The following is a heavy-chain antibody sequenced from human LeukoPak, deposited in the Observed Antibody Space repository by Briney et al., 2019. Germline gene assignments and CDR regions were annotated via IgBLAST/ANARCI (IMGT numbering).Heavy chain of an antibody. CDR3: AREFRSNYNDAFDL. V-gene: IGHV1-2*02. Sequence: GASVKVSCKASGYTFTAQYIHWVRQAPGQGLEWMGWINPESGGTHFAQKFQGRVTMTRETSISTADMELSRLRFDDTAVYYCAREFRSNYNDAFDLWGQGTLVTVSS. CDR1: GYTFTAQY. D-gene: IGHD3-10*01. CDR2: INPESGGT. J-gene: IGHJ3*01.